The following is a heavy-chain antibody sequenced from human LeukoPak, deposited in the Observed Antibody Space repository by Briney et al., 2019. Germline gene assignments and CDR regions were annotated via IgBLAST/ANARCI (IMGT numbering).Heavy chain of an antibody. D-gene: IGHD3-10*01. CDR2: ISYDGSNT. CDR3: AKPYYYGSRSYMDY. V-gene: IGHV3-30*18. J-gene: IGHJ4*02. Sequence: GRSLRLSCAASGITFRSYGMHWVRQAPGKGLEWVAVISYDGSNTYYADSVKGRFTISRDNSKNMLYLQMNSLRAEDTAVYYCAKPYYYGSRSYMDYWGQGTLVTVSS. CDR1: GITFRSYG.